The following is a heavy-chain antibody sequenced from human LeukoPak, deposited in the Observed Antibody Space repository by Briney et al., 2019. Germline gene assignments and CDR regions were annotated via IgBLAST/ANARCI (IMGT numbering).Heavy chain of an antibody. Sequence: GGSLRLSCAASGFTFSSYAMSWVRQAPGKGLECVSAISGSGGSTYSADSLKGRFTISRDNSKNTLYLQIDSLRADDTAVFYCARGGLGSAFDNWGQGTLVTVSS. CDR1: GFTFSSYA. J-gene: IGHJ4*02. D-gene: IGHD6-19*01. V-gene: IGHV3-23*01. CDR2: ISGSGGST. CDR3: ARGGLGSAFDN.